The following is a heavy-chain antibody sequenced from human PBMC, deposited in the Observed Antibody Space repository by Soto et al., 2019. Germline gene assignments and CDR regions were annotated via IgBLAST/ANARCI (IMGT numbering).Heavy chain of an antibody. CDR3: ARGTVAFITIFGVVTNAPYYYYYMDV. J-gene: IGHJ6*03. D-gene: IGHD3-3*01. CDR2: IYYSGST. V-gene: IGHV4-59*01. Sequence: SVTLTVTCTVSGGSIGSYYWSWIRQPPGKGLEWLGYIYYSGSTNYNPSLKSRVTISVDTSKNQFSLKLSSVTAADTAVYYCARGTVAFITIFGVVTNAPYYYYYMDVWGIGTTVTVSS. CDR1: GGSIGSYY.